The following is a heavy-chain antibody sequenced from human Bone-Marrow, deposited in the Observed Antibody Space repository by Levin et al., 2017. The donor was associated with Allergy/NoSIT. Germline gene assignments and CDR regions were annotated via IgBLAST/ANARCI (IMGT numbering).Heavy chain of an antibody. CDR3: ASPGYYDYIWGMSAGDAFDI. V-gene: IGHV5-10-1*01. CDR1: GYSFTSYW. J-gene: IGHJ3*02. Sequence: GESLKISCKGSGYSFTSYWISWVRQMPGKGLEWMGRIDPSDSYTNYSPSFQGHVTISADKSISTAYLQWSSLKASDTAMYYCASPGYYDYIWGMSAGDAFDIWGQGTMVTVSS. CDR2: IDPSDSYT. D-gene: IGHD3-16*01.